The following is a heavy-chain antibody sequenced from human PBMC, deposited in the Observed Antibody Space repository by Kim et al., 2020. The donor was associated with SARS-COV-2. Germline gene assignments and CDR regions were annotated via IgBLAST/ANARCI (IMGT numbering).Heavy chain of an antibody. CDR2: VYYSGNT. Sequence: SETLSLTCTVSGGSISSSGYYWGWIRQPPGKGLEWIGSVYYSGNTYYNPSLKSRVTISVDTSKYQFSLKLSSVTASDTAVYYCVRGHPSAYGPFDYWGQGTLVTVSS. V-gene: IGHV4-39*01. J-gene: IGHJ4*02. CDR3: VRGHPSAYGPFDY. D-gene: IGHD2-21*01. CDR1: GGSISSSGYY.